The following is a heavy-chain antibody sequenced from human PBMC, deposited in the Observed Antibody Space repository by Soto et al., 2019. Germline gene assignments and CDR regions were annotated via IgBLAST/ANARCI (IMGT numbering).Heavy chain of an antibody. CDR3: VRGGGAYAGSSLWFDS. J-gene: IGHJ5*01. CDR1: GFTFSHSA. D-gene: IGHD3-16*01. CDR2: IGSTGAST. V-gene: IGHV3-64D*06. Sequence: GGSLRLSCSASGFTFSHSAMHWVRQAPGKGLEYVAAIGSTGASTYYPGSVKGRFIISRDNSKNTLFLQMNSLRPEDTAVYYCVRGGGAYAGSSLWFDSWGQGTLVTVSS.